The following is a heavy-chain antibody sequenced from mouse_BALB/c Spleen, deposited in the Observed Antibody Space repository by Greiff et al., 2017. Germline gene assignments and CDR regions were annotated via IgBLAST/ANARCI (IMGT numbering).Heavy chain of an antibody. CDR2: ISTYYGDA. V-gene: IGHV1S137*01. D-gene: IGHD1-2*01. CDR1: GYTFTDYA. CDR3: AREGTTGTSFAY. Sequence: QVQLKESGAELVRPGVSVKISCKGSGYTFTDYAMHWVKQSHAKSLEWIGVISTYYGDASYNQKFKGKATMTVDKSSSTAYMELARLTSEDSAIYYCAREGTTGTSFAYWGQGTLVTVSA. J-gene: IGHJ3*01.